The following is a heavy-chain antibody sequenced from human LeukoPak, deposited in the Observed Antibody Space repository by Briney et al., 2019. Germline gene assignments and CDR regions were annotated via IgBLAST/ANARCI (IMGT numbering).Heavy chain of an antibody. CDR2: INSDGSST. CDR3: ARVCCSGDMFDP. CDR1: GFTFSSYW. J-gene: IGHJ5*02. Sequence: PGGSLRLSCAASGFTFSSYWMHWVRQAPGKGLMWVSRINSDGSSTSYADSVKGRFTISRDNAKNTLYLQMNSLRAEDTAVYYCARVCCSGDMFDPWGQGTLVTGSS. V-gene: IGHV3-74*01. D-gene: IGHD2-15*01.